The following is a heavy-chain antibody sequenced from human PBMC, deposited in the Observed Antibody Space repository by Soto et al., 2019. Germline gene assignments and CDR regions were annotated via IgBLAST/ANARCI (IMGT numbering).Heavy chain of an antibody. Sequence: QVQLQQWGAGLLKPSETLSLTCAVYGGSFSGYYWSWIRQPPGKGLEWIGEINHSGSTNYNPSLKSRVTISVDTSKTQFSLKLSSVTAADTAVYYCAISSYGFYYGMDVWGQGTTVTVSS. J-gene: IGHJ6*02. CDR3: AISSYGFYYGMDV. D-gene: IGHD5-18*01. CDR1: GGSFSGYY. V-gene: IGHV4-34*01. CDR2: INHSGST.